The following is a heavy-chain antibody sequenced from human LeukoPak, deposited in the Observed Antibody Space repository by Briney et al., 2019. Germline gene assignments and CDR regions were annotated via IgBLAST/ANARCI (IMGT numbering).Heavy chain of an antibody. Sequence: NPSETLSLTCTVSGGSISSYYWSWIRQPPGKGLEWIGYIYYSGSTNYHPSLKGRVTISVDTSKNQFSLKLSSVTAADTAVYYCARVPGDWYSTYYYYGMDVWGKGTTVTVSS. D-gene: IGHD3-9*01. J-gene: IGHJ6*04. CDR3: ARVPGDWYSTYYYYGMDV. CDR1: GGSISSYY. CDR2: IYYSGST. V-gene: IGHV4-59*01.